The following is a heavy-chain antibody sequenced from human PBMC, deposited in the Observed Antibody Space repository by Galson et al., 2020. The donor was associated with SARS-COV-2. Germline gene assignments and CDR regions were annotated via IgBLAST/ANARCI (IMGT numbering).Heavy chain of an antibody. J-gene: IGHJ6*03. V-gene: IGHV1-69*13. Sequence: SVKVSCKASGGTFSSYAISWVRQAPGQGLEWMGGIIPIFGTANYAQKFQGRVTITADESTSTAYMELSSLRSEDTAVYYCARGGYCSGGSCPPEQGGIGRFDYYDMDVWGKGTTVTVSS. CDR2: IIPIFGTA. CDR1: GGTFSSYA. D-gene: IGHD2-15*01. CDR3: ARGGYCSGGSCPPEQGGIGRFDYYDMDV.